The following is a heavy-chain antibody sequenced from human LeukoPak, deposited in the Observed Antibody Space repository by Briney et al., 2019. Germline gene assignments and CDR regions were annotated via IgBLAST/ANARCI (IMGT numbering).Heavy chain of an antibody. V-gene: IGHV4-34*01. Sequence: NPSETLSLTCAVYGGSFSGYYWSWIRQPPGKGLEWIGEINHSGGTNYNPSLKSRVTISVDTSKNQFSLKLSSVTAADTAVYYCARFADYYDSSGYYSGMDVWGQGTTVTVSS. J-gene: IGHJ6*02. CDR2: INHSGGT. CDR3: ARFADYYDSSGYYSGMDV. D-gene: IGHD3-22*01. CDR1: GGSFSGYY.